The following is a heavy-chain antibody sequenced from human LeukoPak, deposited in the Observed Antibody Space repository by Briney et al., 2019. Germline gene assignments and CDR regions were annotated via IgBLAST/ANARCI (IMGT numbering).Heavy chain of an antibody. CDR1: GGSISSYY. D-gene: IGHD5-18*01. CDR2: IYSSGST. V-gene: IGHV4-59*01. J-gene: IGHJ5*02. Sequence: SETLSLTCTVSGGSISSYYWSWVRQPPGKGLEWIGYIYSSGSTNYNPSLKSRVTISVDTSNNQFSLKLSSVTAADTAVYYCARGHSYGYGWFDPWGQGTLVTVSS. CDR3: ARGHSYGYGWFDP.